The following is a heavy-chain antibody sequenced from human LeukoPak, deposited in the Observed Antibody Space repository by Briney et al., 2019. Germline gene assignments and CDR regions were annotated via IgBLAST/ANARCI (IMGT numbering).Heavy chain of an antibody. D-gene: IGHD3-22*01. V-gene: IGHV3-30*03. Sequence: GGTLRLSCAASGFTFSSYGMHWVRQAPGKGLEWVAVISYDGSNKYYADSVKGRFTISRDNSKNTLYLQMNSLRAEDTAVYYCARVYYYDSSGYSTSLDYWGQGTLVTVSS. CDR3: ARVYYYDSSGYSTSLDY. CDR2: ISYDGSNK. J-gene: IGHJ4*02. CDR1: GFTFSSYG.